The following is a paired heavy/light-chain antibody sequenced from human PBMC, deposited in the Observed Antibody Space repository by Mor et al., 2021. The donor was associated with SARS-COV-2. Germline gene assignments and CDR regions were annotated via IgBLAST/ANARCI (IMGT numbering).Heavy chain of an antibody. CDR2: MWGDGSDI. Sequence: EVQLVESGGGLVQPGGSLRLSCAASGFTFSTSWMHWVRQAPGKGLVWVSRMWGDGSDISYADSVKGRFTISRDNAKNTLYLQMNSLRVEDTAVYYCATELGLMRGFWGQGTLVTVSS. CDR3: ATELGLMRGF. J-gene: IGHJ4*02. D-gene: IGHD7-27*01. V-gene: IGHV3-74*01. CDR1: GFTFSTSW.
Light chain of an antibody. CDR3: MQALQTPFT. Sequence: DIVMTQSPLSLPVTPGEPASISCRSSQSLLYSNGYTYLDWYLQKPGQSPQVLIYLGSNRASGVPDRFSGSGSGTDFTLKISRVEAEDVGVYYCMQALQTPFTFGPGTTVDF. J-gene: IGKJ3*01. V-gene: IGKV2-28*01. CDR1: QSLLYSNGYTY. CDR2: LGS.